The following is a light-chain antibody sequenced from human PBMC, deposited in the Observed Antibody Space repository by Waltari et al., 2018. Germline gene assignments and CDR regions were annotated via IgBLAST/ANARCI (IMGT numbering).Light chain of an antibody. Sequence: EIVLTQSPGTLSLSPGERATLSCRASQSVGRSLAWYQQKPGRAPRLLIYATSNRATGIPDRFSASGSGTDFSLTSSRLEPEDFALYYCQHYVRLPVTFGQGTKVEVK. V-gene: IGKV3-20*01. J-gene: IGKJ1*01. CDR2: ATS. CDR1: QSVGRS. CDR3: QHYVRLPVT.